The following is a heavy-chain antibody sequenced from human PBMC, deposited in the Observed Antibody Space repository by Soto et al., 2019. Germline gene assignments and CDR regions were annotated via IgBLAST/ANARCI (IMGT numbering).Heavy chain of an antibody. D-gene: IGHD6-25*01. CDR1: GGSVSSGSYY. V-gene: IGHV4-61*01. Sequence: PSETLSLTCTVSGGSVSSGSYYWSWIRQPPGKGLEWIGYIYYSGSTNYNPPLKSRVTISVDTSKNQFSLKLSSVTAADTAVYYCARVAATMHRKLYNWFDPWGQGTLVTVSS. CDR3: ARVAATMHRKLYNWFDP. J-gene: IGHJ5*02. CDR2: IYYSGST.